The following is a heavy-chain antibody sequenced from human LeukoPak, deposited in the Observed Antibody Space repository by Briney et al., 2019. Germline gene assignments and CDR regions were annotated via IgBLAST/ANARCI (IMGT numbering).Heavy chain of an antibody. D-gene: IGHD5-12*01. CDR2: ISAYNGYT. CDR3: ARYSGYDDFDY. J-gene: IGHJ4*02. CDR1: GYNFTNYA. V-gene: IGHV1-18*01. Sequence: ASVLVSCKASGYNFTNYALNWLRQTPGQGLEWMGWISAYNGYTNYAQKLQVRVTMTTDTSTSTAYMELRSLTSDDTAVYYCARYSGYDDFDYWGQGTLVTVSS.